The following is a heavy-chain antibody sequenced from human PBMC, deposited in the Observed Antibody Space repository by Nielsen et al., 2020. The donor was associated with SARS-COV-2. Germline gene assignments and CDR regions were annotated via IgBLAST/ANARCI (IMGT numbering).Heavy chain of an antibody. D-gene: IGHD3-9*01. Sequence: SLKISCAASGFTFDDYAMHWVRQAPGKGLEWVSGISWNSGSIGYADSVKGRFTISRDNAKNSLYLQMNSLRAEDTAVYYCARGRYFDWFSSYYGMDVWGQGTTVTVSS. CDR3: ARGRYFDWFSSYYGMDV. CDR1: GFTFDDYA. J-gene: IGHJ6*02. V-gene: IGHV3-9*01. CDR2: ISWNSGSI.